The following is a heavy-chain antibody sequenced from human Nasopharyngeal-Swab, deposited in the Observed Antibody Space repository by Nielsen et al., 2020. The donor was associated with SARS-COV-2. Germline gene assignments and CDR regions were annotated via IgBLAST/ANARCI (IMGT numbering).Heavy chain of an antibody. J-gene: IGHJ4*02. V-gene: IGHV4-39*01. D-gene: IGHD3-10*01. Sequence: RQAPGKGLEWIGSIYYSGSTYYNPSLKNRVTISVDTSKNQFSLKLSSVTAADTAVYYCARARSYGSGRNPKGGGNFDYWGQGTLVTVSS. CDR3: ARARSYGSGRNPKGGGNFDY. CDR2: IYYSGST.